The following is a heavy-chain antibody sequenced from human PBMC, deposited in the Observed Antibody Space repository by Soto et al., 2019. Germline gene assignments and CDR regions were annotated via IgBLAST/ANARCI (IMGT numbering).Heavy chain of an antibody. CDR2: ISNDGRNK. CDR3: ARDHHNSGWYNVGNY. CDR1: GFTFSTYG. Sequence: QVQLVDSGGGVVQPGRSLRLSCAASGFTFSTYGMHWVRQVPGKGLEWVAVISNDGRNKYYADSVKGRFTISRDDSKNTMYLQRNNLRPEDTAVYYCARDHHNSGWYNVGNYWGRGTLVTVSS. J-gene: IGHJ4*02. D-gene: IGHD6-13*01. V-gene: IGHV3-30*03.